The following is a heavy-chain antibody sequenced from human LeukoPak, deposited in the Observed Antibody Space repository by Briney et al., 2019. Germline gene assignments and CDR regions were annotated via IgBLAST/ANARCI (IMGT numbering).Heavy chain of an antibody. J-gene: IGHJ4*02. CDR1: GGSFSDFY. D-gene: IGHD1-1*01. CDR2: MSHSGST. CDR3: ARHFERMRSWCFDY. V-gene: IGHV4-34*01. Sequence: SETLSLTCAVYGGSFSDFYWSWIRQPPGKGLEWIGEMSHSGSTNYNPSLKSRVTMSVDTSKTQFSLKLSSVTAADTAVYYCARHFERMRSWCFDYWGQGTLVTVSS.